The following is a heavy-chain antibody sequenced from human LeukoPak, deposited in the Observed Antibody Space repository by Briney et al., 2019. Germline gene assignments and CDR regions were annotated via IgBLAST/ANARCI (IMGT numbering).Heavy chain of an antibody. V-gene: IGHV4-39*07. Sequence: SETLSLTRSVSGDSISSSSYYWGWIRQPPGKGLEWIGSIYYSGSTYYNPSLKSRVTISVDTSKNQFSLKLSSVTAADTAVYYCARRVGPIFAFDIWGQGTMVTVSS. J-gene: IGHJ3*02. CDR2: IYYSGST. D-gene: IGHD3-3*02. CDR3: ARRVGPIFAFDI. CDR1: GDSISSSSYY.